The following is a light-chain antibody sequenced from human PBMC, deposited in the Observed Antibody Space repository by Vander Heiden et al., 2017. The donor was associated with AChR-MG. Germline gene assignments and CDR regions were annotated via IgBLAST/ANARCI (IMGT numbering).Light chain of an antibody. CDR2: LNSDGSH. J-gene: IGLJ2*01. V-gene: IGLV4-69*01. CDR1: SGHSSYD. Sequence: QLLLTPSPSASASLGASVELTCRLSSGHSSYDIAWHQRQPEKGARDLMMLNSDGSHSKGGGIPGRFSGSSAGAERYLTISSHQAEDEADYCCQTWGTGMRVFGGGTKLTVL. CDR3: QTWGTGMRV.